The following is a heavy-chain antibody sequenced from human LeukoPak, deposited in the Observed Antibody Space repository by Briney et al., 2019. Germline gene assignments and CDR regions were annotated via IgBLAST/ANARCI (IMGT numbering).Heavy chain of an antibody. CDR3: ARETPTTGYSSSSYDYYYYYGMDV. CDR2: ISAYNGNT. D-gene: IGHD6-13*01. V-gene: IGHV1-18*01. Sequence: GPSVKVSCKASGYTFTSYGISWVRQAPGQGLEWMRCISAYNGNTNYAQKLQGRVTMTTDTSTSTAYMELRSLRSDDTAVYYCARETPTTGYSSSSYDYYYYYGMDVWGQGTTVTVSS. CDR1: GYTFTSYG. J-gene: IGHJ6*02.